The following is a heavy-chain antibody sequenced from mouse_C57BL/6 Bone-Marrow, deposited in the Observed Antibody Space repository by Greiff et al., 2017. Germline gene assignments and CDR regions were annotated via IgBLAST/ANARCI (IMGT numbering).Heavy chain of an antibody. J-gene: IGHJ2*01. V-gene: IGHV3-6*01. Sequence: VQLKESGPGLVKPSQSLSLTCSVTGYSITSGYYWNWIRQFPGNKLEWMGYISYDGSNNYNPSLKNRISITRDTSKNQFFLKLNSVTTEDTATYYCAREYSDYFDDWGQGTTLTVSS. CDR2: ISYDGSN. CDR3: AREYSDYFDD. D-gene: IGHD2-12*01. CDR1: GYSITSGYY.